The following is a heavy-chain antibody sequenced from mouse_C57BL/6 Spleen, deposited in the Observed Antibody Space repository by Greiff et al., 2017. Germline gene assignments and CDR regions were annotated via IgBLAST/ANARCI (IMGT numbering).Heavy chain of an antibody. CDR2: IWSDGSS. V-gene: IGHV2-6-1*01. CDR3: ARHGDYYYDSSSFAY. Sequence: VQLKESGPGLVAPSQSLSITCTVSGFSLTSYGVHWVRQPPGTGLAWLVVIWSDGSSTYNSALKSRLSISKDNSKSQDYLKMNSLQTDDTAMYYCARHGDYYYDSSSFAYWGQGTLVTVSA. D-gene: IGHD1-1*01. CDR1: GFSLTSYG. J-gene: IGHJ3*01.